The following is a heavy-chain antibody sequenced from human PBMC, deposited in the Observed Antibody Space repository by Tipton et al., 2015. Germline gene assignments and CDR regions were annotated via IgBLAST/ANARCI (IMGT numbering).Heavy chain of an antibody. CDR3: ARVPTTVTTSFDY. J-gene: IGHJ4*02. V-gene: IGHV4-38-2*01. CDR1: AYSISSDYY. Sequence: TLSLTCAVSAYSISSDYYWGWIRQPPGKGLEWIGSISHSGNTYYNPSLKSRVTMSRDTSKNQFSLTLSSVTAADTAVYYCARVPTTVTTSFDYWGQGTLVTVSS. D-gene: IGHD4-17*01. CDR2: ISHSGNT.